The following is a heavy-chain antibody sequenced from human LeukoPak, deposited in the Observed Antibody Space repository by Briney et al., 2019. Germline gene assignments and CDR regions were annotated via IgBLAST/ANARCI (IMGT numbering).Heavy chain of an antibody. CDR3: AKDGGHSSVLYYFES. Sequence: GGSLRLSCEASGFIFDDYAMHWVRQAPGKGLEWVSGISWKSDSMRYADSVKGRFTVSRDNAKNSLYLEMNSLRPEDTAFYYCAKDGGHSSVLYYFESWGQGTLVTVSS. CDR2: ISWKSDSM. V-gene: IGHV3-9*01. J-gene: IGHJ4*02. CDR1: GFIFDDYA. D-gene: IGHD6-19*01.